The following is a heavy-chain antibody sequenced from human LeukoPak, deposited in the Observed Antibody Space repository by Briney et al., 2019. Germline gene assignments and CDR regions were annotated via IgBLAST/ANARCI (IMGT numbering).Heavy chain of an antibody. CDR2: IYTSGST. V-gene: IGHV4-4*08. CDR3: ARDRSSWYSGYYYMDV. J-gene: IGHJ6*03. D-gene: IGHD6-13*01. CDR1: GGSISSYY. Sequence: SETLSLTCTVSGGSISSYYWSWIRQPPGKGLEWIGRIYTSGSTNYSPSLKSRVTISVDTSKNQFSLKLSSVTAADTAVYYCARDRSSWYSGYYYMDVWGKGTTVTIFS.